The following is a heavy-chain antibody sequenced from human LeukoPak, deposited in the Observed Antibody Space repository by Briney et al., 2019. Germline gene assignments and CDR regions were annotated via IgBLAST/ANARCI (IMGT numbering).Heavy chain of an antibody. CDR3: ARDPAGDYDFWSGYRTYYFDY. D-gene: IGHD3-3*01. CDR1: GFTFSSYS. V-gene: IGHV3-21*01. Sequence: GGSLRLSCAASGFTFSSYSVNWVRQAPGKGLEWVSSISSSSSYIYYADSVKGRFTISRDNAKNSLYLQMNSLRAEDTAVYYCARDPAGDYDFWSGYRTYYFDYWGQGTLVTVSS. J-gene: IGHJ4*02. CDR2: ISSSSSYI.